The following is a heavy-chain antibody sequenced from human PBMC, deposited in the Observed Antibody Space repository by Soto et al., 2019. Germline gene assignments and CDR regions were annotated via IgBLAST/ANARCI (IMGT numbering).Heavy chain of an antibody. CDR2: IYYSGST. V-gene: IGHV4-31*03. Sequence: SETLSLICTVSGGSISSGGYYWSWIRQHPGKGLEWIGYIYYSGSTYYNPSLKSRVTISVDTSKNQFSLKLSSVTAADTAVYYCARGHGNPEYYGMDVWGQGTTVTVSS. D-gene: IGHD1-1*01. CDR1: GGSISSGGYY. CDR3: ARGHGNPEYYGMDV. J-gene: IGHJ6*02.